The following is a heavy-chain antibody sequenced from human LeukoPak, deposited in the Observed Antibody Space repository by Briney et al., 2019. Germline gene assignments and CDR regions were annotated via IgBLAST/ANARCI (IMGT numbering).Heavy chain of an antibody. CDR2: ISGSGGST. V-gene: IGHV3-23*01. CDR3: AKDRVYYDSSDD. CDR1: GFTLGSYP. J-gene: IGHJ4*02. D-gene: IGHD3-22*01. Sequence: GGSLRLSCAASGFTLGSYPMSGVRQTPGRGLGWVSAISGSGGSTYYADTVKGRFTISRDNSKNTLYLQMNSLRAEDTAVYYCAKDRVYYDSSDDWGQGTVVTVSS.